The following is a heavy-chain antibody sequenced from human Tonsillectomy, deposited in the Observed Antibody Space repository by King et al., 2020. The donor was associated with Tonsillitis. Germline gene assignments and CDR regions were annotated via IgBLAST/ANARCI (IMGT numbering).Heavy chain of an antibody. D-gene: IGHD2-15*01. CDR3: GKDVRPGGLDY. V-gene: IGHV3-9*01. CDR2: ISWNSGTI. J-gene: IGHJ4*02. Sequence: VQLVESGGGFVQPGRSLRLFCAASGFPLQDQFINWVRQVPGKGLDWVLGISWNSGTIGFADSVKGRFTISRDNAKNSVYLQMDSLRSEDTALYYCGKDVRPGGLDYWGQGTLVTVSS. CDR1: GFPLQDQF.